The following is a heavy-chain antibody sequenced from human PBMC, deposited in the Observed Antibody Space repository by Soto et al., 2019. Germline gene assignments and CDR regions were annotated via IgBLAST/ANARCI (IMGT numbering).Heavy chain of an antibody. J-gene: IGHJ6*02. D-gene: IGHD2-21*01. Sequence: QVHLVQSGAEVRKPGASVKVSCKASGYSFTSYGISWVRQAPGQGLEWMGWISTDNGNTNYAHNLQGRGSMTIDPSTSTAYMEIGSLGSDDTAVYYCARDVPDTSLFFHHSGMAVWGQGATVTVS. CDR2: ISTDNGNT. CDR1: GYSFTSYG. CDR3: ARDVPDTSLFFHHSGMAV. V-gene: IGHV1-18*01.